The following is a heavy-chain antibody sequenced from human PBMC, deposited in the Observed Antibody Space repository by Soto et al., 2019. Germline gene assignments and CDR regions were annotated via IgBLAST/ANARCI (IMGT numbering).Heavy chain of an antibody. D-gene: IGHD6-6*01. CDR2: ISSSSSTI. J-gene: IGHJ6*02. Sequence: GSLRLSCAASGFTFSSDSMNWVRQAPGKGLEWVSYISSSSSTIYYADSVKGRFTISRDNAKNSLYLQMNSLRDEDTAVYYCARPEYSSSSYGMDVWGQGTTVTVSS. V-gene: IGHV3-48*02. CDR3: ARPEYSSSSYGMDV. CDR1: GFTFSSDS.